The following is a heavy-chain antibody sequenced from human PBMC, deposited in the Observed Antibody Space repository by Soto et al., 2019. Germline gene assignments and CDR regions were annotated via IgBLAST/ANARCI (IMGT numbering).Heavy chain of an antibody. V-gene: IGHV4-31*03. Sequence: QVQLQESGPGLVKPSQTLSLTCSVSGDSISSGGYYWNWIRQLPGKGLEWIGYTSYSGSTYYNPSLNSRATISVDRSKTQFSLKLTSVTAADTAVYYCARDEGAQFDWYFDLCGRGTLVTVSS. CDR1: GDSISSGGYY. CDR3: ARDEGAQFDWYFDL. J-gene: IGHJ2*01. CDR2: TSYSGST.